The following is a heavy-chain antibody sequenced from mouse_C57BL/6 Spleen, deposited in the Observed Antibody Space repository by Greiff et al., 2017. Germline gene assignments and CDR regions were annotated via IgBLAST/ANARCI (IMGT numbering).Heavy chain of an antibody. CDR3: ARYCSSLYFDV. CDR1: GYTFTSYW. V-gene: IGHV1-61*01. CDR2: IYPSDSET. D-gene: IGHD1-1*01. J-gene: IGHJ1*03. Sequence: VQLQQPGAELVRPGSSVKLSCKASGYTFTSYWMDWVKQRPGQGLEWIGNIYPSDSETHYNQKFKDKATLTVDKSSSTAYMQLSSLTSEDSAVDCCARYCSSLYFDVWGTGTTVTVSS.